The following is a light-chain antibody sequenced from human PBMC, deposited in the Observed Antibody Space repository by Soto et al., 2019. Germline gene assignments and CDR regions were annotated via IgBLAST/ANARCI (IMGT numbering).Light chain of an antibody. CDR3: QQYGTFPFS. J-gene: IGKJ2*01. CDR2: HAS. CDR1: QVDSSSY. Sequence: EIVLTQSPGTLSLSPGESATLSCRANQVDSSSYVAWYQQKPGQAPRLLIYHASDRATGVPDRFSGSGSGTDFALTITRLEPEDFALFFCQQYGTFPFSFGQGTKLEIK. V-gene: IGKV3-20*01.